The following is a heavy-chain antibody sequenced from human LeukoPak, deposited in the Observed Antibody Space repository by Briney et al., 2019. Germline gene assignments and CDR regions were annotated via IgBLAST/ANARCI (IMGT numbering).Heavy chain of an antibody. CDR2: IIPIFGTA. J-gene: IGHJ4*02. CDR1: GYTFTSYA. D-gene: IGHD4-23*01. Sequence: SVTVSCTASGYTFTSYAMNWVRQAPGQGLEWMGGIIPIFGTANYAQKFQGRVTITADESTSTAYMELSSLRSEDTAVYYCARDRIGGYGDNSGFDYWGQGTLVTVSS. V-gene: IGHV1-69*13. CDR3: ARDRIGGYGDNSGFDY.